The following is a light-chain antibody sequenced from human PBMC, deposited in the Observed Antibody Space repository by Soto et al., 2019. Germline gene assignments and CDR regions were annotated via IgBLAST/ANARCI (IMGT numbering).Light chain of an antibody. V-gene: IGKV3-20*01. CDR1: QSVSNNY. J-gene: IGKJ1*01. CDR2: GAS. CDR3: QQYGSSGT. Sequence: EIVLTQSPGTLSLSPGERATLSCRASQSVSNNYLAWYQQKPGQAPRLLIYGASNRATGIPDRFSGSGSGTYFTLTISRLEPEDFAVYYCQQYGSSGTLGQGTKGDIK.